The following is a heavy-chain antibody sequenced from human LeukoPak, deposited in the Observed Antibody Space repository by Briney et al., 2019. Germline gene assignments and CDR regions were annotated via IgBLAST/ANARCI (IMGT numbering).Heavy chain of an antibody. D-gene: IGHD6-25*01. V-gene: IGHV4-34*01. CDR2: IKHSGST. J-gene: IGHJ5*02. Sequence: PSETLSLTCAVYGGSFSGYYWSWIRQPPGKGLEWIGEIKHSGSTNYNPSLKSRVTISVDTSKNQFSLKLSSVTAADTAVYYCAREHVAAPHVGGSNYNWFDPWGQGTLVTVSS. CDR3: AREHVAAPHVGGSNYNWFDP. CDR1: GGSFSGYY.